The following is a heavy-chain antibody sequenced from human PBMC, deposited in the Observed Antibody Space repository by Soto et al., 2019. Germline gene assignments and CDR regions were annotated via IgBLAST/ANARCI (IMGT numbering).Heavy chain of an antibody. D-gene: IGHD5-18*01. CDR3: ARAPGYSYGQGYFEY. J-gene: IGHJ4*02. Sequence: SETLSLTCAVSGGSISSGGYSWSWIRQPPGKGLEWIGYIYHSGSTYYNPSLKSRVTISVDRSKNQFSLKLSSVTAADTAVYYCARAPGYSYGQGYFEYWGQGTLVTVSS. V-gene: IGHV4-30-2*01. CDR1: GGSISSGGYS. CDR2: IYHSGST.